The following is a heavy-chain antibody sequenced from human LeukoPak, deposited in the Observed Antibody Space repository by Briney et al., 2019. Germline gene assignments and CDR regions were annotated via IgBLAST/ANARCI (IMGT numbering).Heavy chain of an antibody. J-gene: IGHJ4*02. CDR2: IYTSGST. CDR3: AKDRSHRYYYGSGLLFDY. CDR1: GGSISSYY. Sequence: SETLSLTCTVSGGSISSYYWSWIRQPAGKGLEWIGRIYTSGSTNYNPSLKSRVTMSVDMSKNQFSLKLSSVTAADTAVYYCAKDRSHRYYYGSGLLFDYWGQGTLVTVSS. V-gene: IGHV4-4*07. D-gene: IGHD3-10*01.